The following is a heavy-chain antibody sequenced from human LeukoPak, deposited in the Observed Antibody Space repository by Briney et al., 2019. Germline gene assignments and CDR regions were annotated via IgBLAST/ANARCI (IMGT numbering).Heavy chain of an antibody. CDR3: AAIHSGRYPTYYYYMDV. D-gene: IGHD1-26*01. Sequence: SETLSLTCSVSGGSISSSITSYWGWVRQPPGKGLEWIGHIYYSASTSYNPSLKSRVTMSVDSSKNQFSLKLTSVTAADTAVYYCAAIHSGRYPTYYYYMDVWGKGTTVTVSS. V-gene: IGHV4-39*01. J-gene: IGHJ6*03. CDR1: GGSISSSITSY. CDR2: IYYSAST.